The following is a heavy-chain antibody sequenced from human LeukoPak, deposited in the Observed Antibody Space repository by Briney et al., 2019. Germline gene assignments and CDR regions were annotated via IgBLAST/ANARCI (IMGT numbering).Heavy chain of an antibody. Sequence: SVKVSCKASGGTFSSYAISWVRQAPGQGLEWMGGIIPIFGTANYAQKFQGRVTMTTDTSTSTAYMELRSLRSDDTAVYYCARVNGDSPNFDYWGQGTLVTVSS. D-gene: IGHD4-17*01. CDR1: GGTFSSYA. CDR2: IIPIFGTA. CDR3: ARVNGDSPNFDY. V-gene: IGHV1-69*05. J-gene: IGHJ4*02.